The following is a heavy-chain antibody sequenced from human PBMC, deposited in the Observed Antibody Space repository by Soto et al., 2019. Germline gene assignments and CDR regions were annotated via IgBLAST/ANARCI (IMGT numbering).Heavy chain of an antibody. D-gene: IGHD3-22*01. J-gene: IGHJ3*02. CDR2: ISSSSSTI. CDR1: GFTFSSYA. Sequence: GGSLRLSCAASGFTFSSYAMHWVRQAPGKGLEWVSYISSSSSTIYYADSVKGRFTISRDNAKNSLYLQMNSLRDEDTAVYYCARDYYDSSGYYSAFDIWGQGTMVTVSS. V-gene: IGHV3-48*02. CDR3: ARDYYDSSGYYSAFDI.